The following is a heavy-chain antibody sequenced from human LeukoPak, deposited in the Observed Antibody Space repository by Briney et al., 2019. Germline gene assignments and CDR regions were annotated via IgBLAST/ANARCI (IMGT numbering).Heavy chain of an antibody. CDR2: INPSGGST. V-gene: IGHV1-46*01. CDR3: ARDLVNYYDSSGYYRSGYYFDY. CDR1: GYTFTNYY. Sequence: ASVTVSCKASGYTFTNYYMHWVRQAPGQGLEWMGVINPSGGSTSYAQKFQGRVTITRDMSTSTVYMELSSLRSEDTAVYYCARDLVNYYDSSGYYRSGYYFDYWGQGTLVTVSS. J-gene: IGHJ4*02. D-gene: IGHD3-22*01.